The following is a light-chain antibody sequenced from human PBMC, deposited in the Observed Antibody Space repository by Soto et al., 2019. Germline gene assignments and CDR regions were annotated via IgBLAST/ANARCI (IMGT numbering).Light chain of an antibody. V-gene: IGLV2-14*01. J-gene: IGLJ2*01. CDR3: SSYASSSTLVV. CDR2: DVS. Sequence: QSALTQPASMSGSPGQSITISCTGTSSDVGGYNFVSWYQQHPGKAPKLMIFDVSNRPSGISNRFSGSKSGNTASLTISGLQAEDEADYYCSSYASSSTLVVFGGGTQLTVL. CDR1: SSDVGGYNF.